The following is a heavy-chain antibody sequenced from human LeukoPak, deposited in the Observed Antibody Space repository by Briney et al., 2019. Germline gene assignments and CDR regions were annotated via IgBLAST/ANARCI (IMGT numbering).Heavy chain of an antibody. V-gene: IGHV3-74*01. J-gene: IGHJ4*02. Sequence: GGSLRLSCAASGFTFSSYWMHWVRQAPGKGLVWVSCINSDGSSTSYADSVKGRFTISRDNAKNSLYLQMNSLRAEDTAVYYCAKGVVVAPDVTPFDYWGQGTLVTVSS. CDR3: AKGVVVAPDVTPFDY. CDR2: INSDGSST. D-gene: IGHD2-2*01. CDR1: GFTFSSYW.